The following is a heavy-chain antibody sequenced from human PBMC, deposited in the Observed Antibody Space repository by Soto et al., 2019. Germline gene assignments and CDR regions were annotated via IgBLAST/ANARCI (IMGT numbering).Heavy chain of an antibody. CDR3: ARDIVVVPAGYYYYGMDV. V-gene: IGHV1-2*02. CDR1: GYTFTGYY. D-gene: IGHD2-2*01. CDR2: INPNSGGT. J-gene: IGHJ6*02. Sequence: ASVKVSCKASGYTFTGYYMHWVRQAPGQGLEWMGWINPNSGGTNYAQKFQGRVTMTRDTSIGTAYMELSRLRSDDTAVYYCARDIVVVPAGYYYYGMDVWGQGTTVTVSS.